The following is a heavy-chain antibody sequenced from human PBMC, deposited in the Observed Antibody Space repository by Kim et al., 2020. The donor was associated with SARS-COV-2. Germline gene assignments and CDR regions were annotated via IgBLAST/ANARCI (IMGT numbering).Heavy chain of an antibody. D-gene: IGHD6-19*01. J-gene: IGHJ6*02. V-gene: IGHV1-69*13. Sequence: SVKVSCKASGGTFSSYAISWVRQAPGQGLEWMGGIIPIFGTANYAQKFQGRVTITADESTSTAYMELSSLRSEDTAVYYCARVRVVAGGYYYYGMDVWGQGTTVTVSS. CDR2: IIPIFGTA. CDR1: GGTFSSYA. CDR3: ARVRVVAGGYYYYGMDV.